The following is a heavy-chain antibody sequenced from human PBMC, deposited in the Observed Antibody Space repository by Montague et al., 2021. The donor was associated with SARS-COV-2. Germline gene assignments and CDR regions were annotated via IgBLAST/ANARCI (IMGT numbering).Heavy chain of an antibody. CDR1: GGSISSSSYY. CDR2: IYYSGST. D-gene: IGHD5-12*01. CDR3: ARHSRRVIVATPSGWFDP. J-gene: IGHJ5*02. Sequence: SETLSLTCTVSGGSISSSSYYWGWIRQPPGKGLEWIGSIYYSGSTYYNPSLKSRVTISVDTSKNQFSLKLSSVTAADTAVYYFARHSRRVIVATPSGWFDPWGQGTLVTVSS. V-gene: IGHV4-39*01.